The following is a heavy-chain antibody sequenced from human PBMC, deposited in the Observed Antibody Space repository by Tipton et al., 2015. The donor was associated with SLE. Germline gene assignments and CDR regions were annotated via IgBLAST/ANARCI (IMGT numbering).Heavy chain of an antibody. CDR2: ISSSGSYI. V-gene: IGHV3-21*01. CDR1: GFTFSSYS. Sequence: SLRLSCAASGFTFSSYSMNWVRQAPGKGLEWVSSISSSGSYIDYADSVRGRFTISRDNAKNSLYLQMNSLRAEDTAVYYCARVKVWGQGTLVTVSS. J-gene: IGHJ4*02. CDR3: ARVKV.